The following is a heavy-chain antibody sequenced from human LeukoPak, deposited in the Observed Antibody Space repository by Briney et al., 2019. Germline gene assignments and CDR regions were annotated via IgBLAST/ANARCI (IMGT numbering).Heavy chain of an antibody. J-gene: IGHJ4*02. CDR1: GGSFSGYY. V-gene: IGHV4-34*01. CDR3: ARAVLLWFGEDYFDY. CDR2: INHSGST. Sequence: SETLSLTCAVYGGSFSGYYWSWIRQPPGKGLEWIGEINHSGSTNYNPSLKSRVTISVDTSKNQFSLKLSSVTAADTAVYYCARAVLLWFGEDYFDYWGQGTLVTVSS. D-gene: IGHD3-10*01.